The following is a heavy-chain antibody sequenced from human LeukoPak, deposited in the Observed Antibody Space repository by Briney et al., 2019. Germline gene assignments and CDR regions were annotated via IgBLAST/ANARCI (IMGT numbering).Heavy chain of an antibody. J-gene: IGHJ3*02. V-gene: IGHV3-66*02. CDR2: IYGGGST. CDR1: AFTVSSNY. D-gene: IGHD1-26*01. Sequence: GGSLRLSCAVSAFTVSSNYVSWVRQAPGKGLEWVSVIYGGGSTNYADSVKGRFTISRDNSKNTLYPQMNSLRAEDTAVYYCARDHSGSYQRAFDIWGQGTMVTVS. CDR3: ARDHSGSYQRAFDI.